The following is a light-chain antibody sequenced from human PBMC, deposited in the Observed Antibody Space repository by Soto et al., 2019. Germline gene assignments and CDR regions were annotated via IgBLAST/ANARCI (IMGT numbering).Light chain of an antibody. V-gene: IGLV2-11*01. J-gene: IGLJ2*01. CDR2: DVS. CDR1: SSDVGGYNY. CDR3: CSYAGSHFL. Sequence: QSALTQPSSVSGSPGQSVTISCTGTSSDVGGYNYVSWYQQYPGKAPKLMIYDVSQRPSGVPDRFAGSKSGNTASLTISGLQAEDEADYYCCSYAGSHFLFGGGTKLTVL.